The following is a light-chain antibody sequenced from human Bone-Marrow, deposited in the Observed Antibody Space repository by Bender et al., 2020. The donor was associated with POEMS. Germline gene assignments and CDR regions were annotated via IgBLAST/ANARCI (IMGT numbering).Light chain of an antibody. V-gene: IGLV3-1*01. CDR1: KLGDKY. Sequence: SYELTQPPSVSVSPGQTASITCSGDKLGDKYVSWYQQKPGQSPVLVTYRDNRRPSGIPERFSGSNSGNTATLTISGSQAMDEAVYHCQAWDSSAVLVFGGGTKLTVL. CDR3: QAWDSSAVLV. CDR2: RDN. J-gene: IGLJ3*02.